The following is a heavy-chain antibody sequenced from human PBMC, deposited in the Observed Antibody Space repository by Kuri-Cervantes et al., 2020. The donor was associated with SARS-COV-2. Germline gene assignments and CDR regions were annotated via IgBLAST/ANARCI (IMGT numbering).Heavy chain of an antibody. CDR1: GFTFSSYS. CDR2: ISSSSSTI. J-gene: IGHJ4*02. Sequence: GGSLRLSCAASGFTFSSYSMNWARQAPGKGLEWVSYISSSSSTIYYADSVKGRFTISRDNAKNSLYLQMNSLRAEDTAVYYCAKEGGYSSSWLFFDYWGQGTLVTVSS. CDR3: AKEGGYSSSWLFFDY. V-gene: IGHV3-48*04. D-gene: IGHD6-13*01.